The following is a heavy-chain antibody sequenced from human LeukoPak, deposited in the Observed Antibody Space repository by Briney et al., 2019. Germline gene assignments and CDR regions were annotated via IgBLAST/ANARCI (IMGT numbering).Heavy chain of an antibody. CDR2: ISGSAGST. D-gene: IGHD3-22*01. CDR3: AKRGYDSSGYYGYFDS. V-gene: IGHV3-23*01. Sequence: GGSLRLSCAASGFTFSSYAMSWVRQAPGKGLEWVSVISGSAGSTYYADSVEGRFTISRDNSKNTLYLQMNSLRAEDTAVYYCAKRGYDSSGYYGYFDSWGQGTLVTVSS. J-gene: IGHJ4*02. CDR1: GFTFSSYA.